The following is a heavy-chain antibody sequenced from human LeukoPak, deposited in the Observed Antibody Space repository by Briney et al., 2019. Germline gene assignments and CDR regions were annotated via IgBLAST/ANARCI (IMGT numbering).Heavy chain of an antibody. Sequence: SVKLSCKASGGPFSRYAISWVRHAPGQGLDWMGGIIPIFGTAHYAPNFPVSVTIPAPESTTPAYLELSSLISDDTAVYSCAGGSITIFGVVTNAYYYSYYTDVCGKGTTVTVSS. J-gene: IGHJ6*03. D-gene: IGHD3-3*01. CDR1: GGPFSRYA. V-gene: IGHV1-69*01. CDR3: AGGSITIFGVVTNAYYYSYYTDV. CDR2: IIPIFGTA.